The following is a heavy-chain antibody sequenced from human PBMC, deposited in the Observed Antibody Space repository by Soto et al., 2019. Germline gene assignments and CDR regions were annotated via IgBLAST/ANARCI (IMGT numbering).Heavy chain of an antibody. Sequence: GGSLRLSCAASGFTFSSYAMHWVRQAPGKGLEWVAVISYDGSNKYYADSVKGRFTISRDNSKNTLYLQMNSLRAEDTAVYYCAIFAATPGSSCWYSAIDDWGQGTLVTVSS. CDR1: GFTFSSYA. J-gene: IGHJ4*02. CDR2: ISYDGSNK. D-gene: IGHD6-13*01. V-gene: IGHV3-30-3*01. CDR3: AIFAATPGSSCWYSAIDD.